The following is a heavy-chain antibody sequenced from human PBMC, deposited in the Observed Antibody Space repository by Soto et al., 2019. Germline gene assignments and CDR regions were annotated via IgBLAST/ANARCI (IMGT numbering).Heavy chain of an antibody. J-gene: IGHJ6*02. CDR2: IYPGDSDT. Sequence: GESLKISCKGSGYSFTSYWIGWVRQMPGKGLEWMGIIYPGDSDTRYSPSFQGQVTISADKSISTAYLQWSSLKASDTAMYYCARPMWRGAAAEPYYYYGMDVWGQGTTVTV. CDR1: GYSFTSYW. CDR3: ARPMWRGAAAEPYYYYGMDV. D-gene: IGHD6-13*01. V-gene: IGHV5-51*01.